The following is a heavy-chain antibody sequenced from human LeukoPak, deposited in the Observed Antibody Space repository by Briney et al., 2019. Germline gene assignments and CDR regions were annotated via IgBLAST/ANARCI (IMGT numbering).Heavy chain of an antibody. CDR1: GSTFTSYW. J-gene: IGHJ5*02. Sequence: PGGSRHISGQGSGSTFTSYWIGGARRLPGKGRGWMGNIYPVESDTRCSPSFQGQVTISANKSISTAYLQWSSLKTSDTAMYYCARLEYVVVVAARESPAGWVDPWGQGTLVTVSS. D-gene: IGHD2-15*01. V-gene: IGHV5-51*01. CDR3: ARLEYVVVVAARESPAGWVDP. CDR2: IYPVESDT.